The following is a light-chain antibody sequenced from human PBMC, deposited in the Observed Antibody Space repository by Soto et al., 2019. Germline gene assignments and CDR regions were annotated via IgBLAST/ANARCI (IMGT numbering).Light chain of an antibody. Sequence: EIVLTQSPGTLSLSPGERATLSCRASQSVRNSYLAWYQQKPGQAPRLLIYGASGRATGIPDRFSGSGSGTDFTLTISRLEPEDFEVYYYGSSPYTFGQGTKLEI. CDR1: QSVRNSY. CDR3: YYYGSSPYT. V-gene: IGKV3-20*01. CDR2: GAS. J-gene: IGKJ2*01.